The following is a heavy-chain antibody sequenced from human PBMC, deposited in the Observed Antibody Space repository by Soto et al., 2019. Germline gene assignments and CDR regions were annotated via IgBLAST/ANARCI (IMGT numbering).Heavy chain of an antibody. CDR2: IYHSGST. CDR1: GGSISSGGYS. CDR3: ASAGGLGAVAADD. J-gene: IGHJ4*02. Sequence: QLQLQESGSGLVKPSQTLSLTCAVSGGSISSGGYSWSWIRQPPGKGLEWIGYIYHSGSTYYNPSLQSRAPISVDRSKKQFSLQLSSVPAADTAVYYCASAGGLGAVAADDWGQGTLVTVSS. V-gene: IGHV4-30-2*01. D-gene: IGHD6-19*01.